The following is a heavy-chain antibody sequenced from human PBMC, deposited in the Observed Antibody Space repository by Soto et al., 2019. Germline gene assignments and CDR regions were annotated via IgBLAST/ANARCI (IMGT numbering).Heavy chain of an antibody. CDR2: MYYSGST. V-gene: IGHV4-39*07. J-gene: IGHJ4*02. Sequence: SETLSLTCTVSGGSISSSRYYWGWIRQPPGKGLEWIGSMYYSGSTYYNPSLKSRVTISVDTSKNQFSLKLSSVTAADTAVYYCARGLIMITFGGVIDYFDYWGQGTLVTVSS. CDR1: GGSISSSRYY. CDR3: ARGLIMITFGGVIDYFDY. D-gene: IGHD3-16*02.